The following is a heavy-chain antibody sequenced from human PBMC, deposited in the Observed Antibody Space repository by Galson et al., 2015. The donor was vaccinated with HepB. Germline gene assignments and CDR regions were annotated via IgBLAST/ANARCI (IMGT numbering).Heavy chain of an antibody. J-gene: IGHJ4*02. Sequence: SLRLSCAASGFTFSSYTMNWVRQAPGKGLEWLSYISTDSSTITYADAVKGRFTISRDNAKNYLYLQMQSLRDEDTAVYYCARDPYGAGNYWGQGTLVTVSS. CDR1: GFTFSSYT. V-gene: IGHV3-48*02. CDR3: ARDPYGAGNY. CDR2: ISTDSSTI. D-gene: IGHD3-10*01.